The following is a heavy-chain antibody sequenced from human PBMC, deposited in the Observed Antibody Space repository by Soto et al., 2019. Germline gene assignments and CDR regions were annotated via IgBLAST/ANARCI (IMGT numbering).Heavy chain of an antibody. J-gene: IGHJ4*02. Sequence: GGSLRLSCAASGFTFSNAWMSWVRQAPGKGLEWVGRIKSKTDGGTTDYAAPVKGRFTISRDDSKNTLYLQMNSPKTTDTAEFYCTSCPRIDYWGQGTLVTVSS. CDR2: IKSKTDGGTT. CDR3: TSCPRIDY. V-gene: IGHV3-15*01. CDR1: GFTFSNAW.